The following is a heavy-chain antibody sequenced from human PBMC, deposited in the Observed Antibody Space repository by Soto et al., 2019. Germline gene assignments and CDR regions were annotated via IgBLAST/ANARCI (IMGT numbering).Heavy chain of an antibody. J-gene: IGHJ6*02. CDR2: ISYDGSNK. CDR3: AKSHDLRNWDPGYYYYGMDV. D-gene: IGHD1-1*01. CDR1: GFTFSSYG. V-gene: IGHV3-30*18. Sequence: GGSLRLSCAASGFTFSSYGMHWVRQAPGKGLEWVAVISYDGSNKYYADSVKGRFTISRDNSKNTLYLQMNSLRAEDTAVYYCAKSHDLRNWDPGYYYYGMDVWGQGTTVTVSS.